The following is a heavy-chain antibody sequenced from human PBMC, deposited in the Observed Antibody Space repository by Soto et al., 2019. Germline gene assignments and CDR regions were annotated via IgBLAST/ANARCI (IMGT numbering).Heavy chain of an antibody. CDR3: AVGGLVVVVAATPTTAGY. Sequence: QVQLVQSGAEVKKPGASVKVSCKASGYTFTSYAMHWVRQAPGQRLEWMGWINAGNGNTKYSQKFQGRVTITRDTSASTAYMELSSLRSEDMAVYYCAVGGLVVVVAATPTTAGYWGQGTLVTVSS. D-gene: IGHD2-15*01. CDR1: GYTFTSYA. V-gene: IGHV1-3*01. CDR2: INAGNGNT. J-gene: IGHJ4*02.